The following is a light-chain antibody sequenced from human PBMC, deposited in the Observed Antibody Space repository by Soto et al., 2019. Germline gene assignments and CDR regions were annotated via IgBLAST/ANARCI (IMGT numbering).Light chain of an antibody. V-gene: IGKV3-15*01. CDR2: GAF. Sequence: EIVMTQSPGALSASPGETATLSCRASQSVSSDVAWYQQKPGQAPRLLIYGAFTRATGIPARFSGSGSGTEFTLTISSLQSEDFAVYYCQYYDQWPPWAFGQ. CDR3: QYYDQWPPWA. J-gene: IGKJ1*01. CDR1: QSVSSD.